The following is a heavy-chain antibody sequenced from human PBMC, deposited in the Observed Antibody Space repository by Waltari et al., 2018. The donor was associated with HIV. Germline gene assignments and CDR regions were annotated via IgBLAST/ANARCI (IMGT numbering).Heavy chain of an antibody. CDR2: IRSKAYGGTT. CDR3: TKGRMTTDY. J-gene: IGHJ4*02. V-gene: IGHV3-49*03. D-gene: IGHD4-17*01. CDR1: GFTFGAYA. Sequence: EVQLVESGGGLVQPGRSLRLSCTASGFTFGAYAMSWFRQAPGKGLEWVGGIRSKAYGGTTEYAASVKGRFTISRDDSRSIAYLQMNSLQTEDTAVYYCTKGRMTTDYWGQGTLVTVSS.